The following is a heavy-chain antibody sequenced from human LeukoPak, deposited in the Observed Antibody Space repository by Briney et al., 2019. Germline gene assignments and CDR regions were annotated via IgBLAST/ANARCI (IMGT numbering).Heavy chain of an antibody. CDR2: IHYSGTT. CDR1: GGSISDDY. Sequence: SETLSLTCTVSGGSISDDYWSWLRQPPGKGLEWIGYIHYSGTTNYNPSLKSRVTISVDTSKKQFSLRLTSVTAADTAVYYCARGISVLARVWGQGTLVSVSS. V-gene: IGHV4-59*12. D-gene: IGHD3-3*02. J-gene: IGHJ4*02. CDR3: ARGISVLARV.